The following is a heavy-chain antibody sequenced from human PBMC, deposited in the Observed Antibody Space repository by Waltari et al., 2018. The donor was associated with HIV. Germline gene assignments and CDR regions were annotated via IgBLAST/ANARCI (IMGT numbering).Heavy chain of an antibody. Sequence: QVPLVQSGAEVKKPGSSVQVSCQVYGGAFVPQPLNWVRQAPGQGLEWMGRAIPMFGTANYARKFQGRVTITADKSTTTADMELNGLRIDDTAVYYCASARETMGVDFDSWGQGTLVTVS. D-gene: IGHD3-10*01. CDR3: ASARETMGVDFDS. CDR2: AIPMFGTA. V-gene: IGHV1-69*08. J-gene: IGHJ5*01. CDR1: GGAFVPQP.